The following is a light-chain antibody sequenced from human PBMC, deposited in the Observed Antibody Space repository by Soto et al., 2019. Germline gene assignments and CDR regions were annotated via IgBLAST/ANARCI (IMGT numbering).Light chain of an antibody. Sequence: DIVITQSPSTLSSSVGERVTLSCRASQSVSSSYLAWYQQKPGQATRLLNYGASSRATGIPDRFSGSGSGTDFTLTISRLEPEDVAAYYCQHYARSRTFGQGTEVDI. CDR1: QSVSSSY. CDR2: GAS. J-gene: IGKJ1*01. V-gene: IGKV3-20*01. CDR3: QHYARSRT.